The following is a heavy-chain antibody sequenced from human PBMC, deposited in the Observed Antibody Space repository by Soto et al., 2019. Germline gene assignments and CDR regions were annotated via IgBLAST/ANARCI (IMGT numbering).Heavy chain of an antibody. V-gene: IGHV4-39*01. CDR1: GGCISRSRLH. J-gene: IGHJ3*02. D-gene: IGHD1-26*01. CDR3: ERHGITGRYYDAFDI. CDR2: IKYSGTT. Sequence: SETRSLTCPVCGGCISRSRLHYYWIRQPPGKGLEWIASIKYSGTTFYNPSLKSRVTLSVDTSKNQFALKLSSVTAAETAVYYCERHGITGRYYDAFDIWGQGTMVTVSS.